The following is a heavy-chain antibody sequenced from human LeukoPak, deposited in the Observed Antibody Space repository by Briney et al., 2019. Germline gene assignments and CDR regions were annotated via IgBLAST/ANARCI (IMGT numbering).Heavy chain of an antibody. CDR1: GFTFSSYG. V-gene: IGHV3-30*02. CDR3: AKVYDSSGYYYSGDY. CDR2: IRYDGSNK. J-gene: IGHJ4*02. D-gene: IGHD3-22*01. Sequence: GGSLRLSCAASGFTFSSYGMHWVRQAPGKGLEWVAFIRYDGSNKFYADSVRGRFIISRDNSENTLYLQMNSLRAEDTAVYYCAKVYDSSGYYYSGDYWGQGTLVTVSS.